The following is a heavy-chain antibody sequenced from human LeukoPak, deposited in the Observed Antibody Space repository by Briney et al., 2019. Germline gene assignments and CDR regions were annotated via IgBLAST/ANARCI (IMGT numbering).Heavy chain of an antibody. CDR3: ASLLWFGELSPVNWFDP. V-gene: IGHV4-39*01. CDR1: GGSISSSSYY. CDR2: IYYSGST. J-gene: IGHJ5*02. D-gene: IGHD3-10*01. Sequence: SETLSLTCTVSGGSISSSSYYWGWIRQPPGKGLEWIGSIYYSGSTYYNPPLKSRVTISVDTSKNQFSLKLSSVTAADTAVYYCASLLWFGELSPVNWFDPWGQGTLVTVSS.